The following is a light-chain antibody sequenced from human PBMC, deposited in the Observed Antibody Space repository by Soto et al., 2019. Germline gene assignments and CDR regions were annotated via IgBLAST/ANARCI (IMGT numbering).Light chain of an antibody. J-gene: IGLJ1*01. V-gene: IGLV2-14*01. CDR2: EVT. CDR3: SSYTGSSTLYV. CDR1: SSDVGTYNY. Sequence: QSVLTEPACVSVSPGQSITISCTGTSSDVGTYNYVSWYQQHPGKAPKVMIYEVTYRPSGVSNRFSGSKSGNTASLTISGLQAEDEAEYYCSSYTGSSTLYVFGTGTKVTVL.